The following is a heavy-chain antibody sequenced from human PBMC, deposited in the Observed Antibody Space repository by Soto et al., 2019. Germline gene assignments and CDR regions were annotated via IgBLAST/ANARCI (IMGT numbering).Heavy chain of an antibody. J-gene: IGHJ4*02. CDR1: GFTFGGSA. V-gene: IGHV3-73*01. D-gene: IGHD6-19*01. CDR2: IRSKTNSYAT. Sequence: GGSLRLSCAASGFTFGGSAVHWVRQASGKGLEWVGHIRSKTNSYATAYAESVKGRFTISRDDSMNTAYLQMNSLKTEDTAVYFCTRQTDAVQWLVVPTDYNFDYWGQGTLVTVSS. CDR3: TRQTDAVQWLVVPTDYNFDY.